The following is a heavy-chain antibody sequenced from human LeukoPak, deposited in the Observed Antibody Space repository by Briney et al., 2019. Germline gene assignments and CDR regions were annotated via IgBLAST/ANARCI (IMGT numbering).Heavy chain of an antibody. J-gene: IGHJ6*02. Sequence: AGGSLRLSCAASGFTFSSYAMHWVRQAPGKGLEWVAVISYDGSNKYYADSVKGRFTISRDNSKNTLYLQMNSLRAEDTAVYYCARAPLTYYGSGAGYYGMDVWGQGTTVTVPS. D-gene: IGHD3-10*01. CDR3: ARAPLTYYGSGAGYYGMDV. CDR1: GFTFSSYA. CDR2: ISYDGSNK. V-gene: IGHV3-30-3*01.